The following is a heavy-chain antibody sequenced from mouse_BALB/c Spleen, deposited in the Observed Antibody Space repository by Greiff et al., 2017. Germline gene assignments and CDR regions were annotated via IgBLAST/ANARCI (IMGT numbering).Heavy chain of an antibody. V-gene: IGHV5-6-5*01. CDR2: ISSGGST. Sequence: EVKLLESGGGLVKPGASLKLSCAASGFTFSSYAMSWVRQTPEKRLEWVASISSGGSTYYPDSVKGRITISRDNARNILYLEMSSLRSEDTAMYYCARARDGYQGYLDVWGEGTTVTVSS. D-gene: IGHD2-3*01. CDR3: ARARDGYQGYLDV. J-gene: IGHJ1*01. CDR1: GFTFSSYA.